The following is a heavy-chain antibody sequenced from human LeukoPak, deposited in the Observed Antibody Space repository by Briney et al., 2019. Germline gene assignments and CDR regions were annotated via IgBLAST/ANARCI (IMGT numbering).Heavy chain of an antibody. J-gene: IGHJ6*03. V-gene: IGHV4-34*01. Sequence: SETLSLTCAVYGGSFSGYYWSWIRQPPGKGLEWIGEINHSGSTNYNPSLKSRVTISVDTSKNQFSLKLSSVTAADTAVYYCARRRGYSYVGNVYYYYYYMDVWGKGTTVTVSS. CDR1: GGSFSGYY. CDR3: ARRRGYSYVGNVYYYYYYMDV. CDR2: INHSGST. D-gene: IGHD5-18*01.